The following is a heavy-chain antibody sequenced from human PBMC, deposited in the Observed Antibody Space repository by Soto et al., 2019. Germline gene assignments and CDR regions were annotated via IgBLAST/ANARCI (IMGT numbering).Heavy chain of an antibody. V-gene: IGHV4-61*01. D-gene: IGHD3-3*01. CDR1: GGSFKSGSYS. CDR2: VYHTGRT. J-gene: IGHJ4*02. CDR3: ARDFAYFDS. Sequence: PSETLSLTCTVSGGSFKSGSYSWSWIRQPPGKGLEWIGYVYHTGRTSFNPSLKSRASISMDTSKNQFSLNLDSVTAAHTAVYFCARDFAYFDSWGQGTLVTVSS.